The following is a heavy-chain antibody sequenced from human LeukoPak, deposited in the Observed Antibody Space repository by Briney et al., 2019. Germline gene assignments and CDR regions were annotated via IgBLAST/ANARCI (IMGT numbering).Heavy chain of an antibody. Sequence: PGGSLRLSCAASGFTFSSYSMNWVRQAPGRGLEWVSSISSSTSYIYYADSVKGRFTISRDNAKNSLYLQMNGLRAEDTALYYCATSSPSDYWGQGTLVTVSS. CDR2: ISSSTSYI. J-gene: IGHJ4*02. CDR3: ATSSPSDY. CDR1: GFTFSSYS. V-gene: IGHV3-21*01.